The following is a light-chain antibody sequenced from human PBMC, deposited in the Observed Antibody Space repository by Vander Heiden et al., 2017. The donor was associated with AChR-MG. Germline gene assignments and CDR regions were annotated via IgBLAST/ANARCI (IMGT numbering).Light chain of an antibody. J-gene: IGLJ2*01. CDR1: SPNIGAGYS. V-gene: IGLV1-40*01. CDR3: QSYDSGLSGGG. Sequence: HSVLTQPPSVSGAPGQRVTISCTASSPNIGAGYSVHWYQQLPGTDTQVLMYGNTNRPSGVPDRFSGYKSGTSASLAITGLQAEDEAEYDGQSYDSGLSGGGFGGGTKLTGL. CDR2: GNT.